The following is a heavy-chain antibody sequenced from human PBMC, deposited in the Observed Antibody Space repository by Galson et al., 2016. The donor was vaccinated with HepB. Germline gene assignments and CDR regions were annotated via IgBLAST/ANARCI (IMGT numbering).Heavy chain of an antibody. CDR1: GGSISSSNCY. V-gene: IGHV4-39*01. CDR2: IYYSGNT. CDR3: ARKYGSTHSWFDP. Sequence: SETLSLTCTVSGGSISSSNCYWGWIRQPPGKGLEWIGSIYYSGNTYYNPSLKSRVTISVDTSKNQLSLRLTSVTAADTAAYYCARKYGSTHSWFDPWGQGTLVTVSS. J-gene: IGHJ5*02. D-gene: IGHD2-2*01.